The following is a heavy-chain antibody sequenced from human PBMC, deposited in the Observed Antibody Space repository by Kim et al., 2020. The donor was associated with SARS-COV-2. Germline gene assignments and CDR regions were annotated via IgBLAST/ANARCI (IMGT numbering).Heavy chain of an antibody. J-gene: IGHJ2*01. CDR3: AKGEIGWSGYYSWYFDL. CDR1: GFTFSSYA. V-gene: IGHV3-23*01. Sequence: GGSLRLSCAASGFTFSSYAMSWVRQAPGKGLEWVSAISGSGGSTYYADSVKGRFTISRDNSKNTLYLQMNSLRAEDTAVYYCAKGEIGWSGYYSWYFDLWGRGTLVTVSS. CDR2: ISGSGGST. D-gene: IGHD3-3*01.